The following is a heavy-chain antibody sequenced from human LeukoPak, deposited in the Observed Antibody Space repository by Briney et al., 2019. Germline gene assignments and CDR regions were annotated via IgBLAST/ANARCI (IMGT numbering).Heavy chain of an antibody. D-gene: IGHD2-2*01. J-gene: IGHJ6*03. Sequence: GASVKVSCKASGYTFTGYYMHWVRQAPGQGLEWMGWINPNSGGTNYAQKFQGRVTMTRDTSISTAYMELSRLRSDDTAVYYCARDLWDIVVVPAAITDYYYMDVWGKGTTVTVSS. CDR1: GYTFTGYY. CDR2: INPNSGGT. CDR3: ARDLWDIVVVPAAITDYYYMDV. V-gene: IGHV1-2*02.